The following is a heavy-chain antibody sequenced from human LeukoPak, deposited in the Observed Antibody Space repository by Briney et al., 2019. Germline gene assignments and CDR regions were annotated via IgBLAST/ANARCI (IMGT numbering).Heavy chain of an antibody. CDR2: INHSGST. V-gene: IGHV4-34*01. D-gene: IGHD3-3*01. CDR1: GGSFSGYY. J-gene: IGHJ4*02. CDR3: ARGGFDFWSGYYLGRVSYFDY. Sequence: SETLFLTCAVCGGSFSGYYWSWIRQPPGKGLEWIGEINHSGSTNYNPSLKSRVTISVDTSKNQFSLKLSSVTAADTAVYYCARGGFDFWSGYYLGRVSYFDYWGQGTLVTVSS.